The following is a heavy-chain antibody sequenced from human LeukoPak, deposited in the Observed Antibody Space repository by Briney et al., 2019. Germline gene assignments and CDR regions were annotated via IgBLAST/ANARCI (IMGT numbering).Heavy chain of an antibody. V-gene: IGHV4-59*01. CDR3: ARDRYGDYGYYIDY. CDR2: IYYSGST. CDR1: GGSISSYY. D-gene: IGHD4-17*01. Sequence: SETLSLTCTVSGGSISSYYWSWIRQPPGKGLEWIGYIYYSGSTNYNPSLKSRVTISVDTSKNQFSLKLSSVTAADTAVYYCARDRYGDYGYYIDYWGQGTLVTVSS. J-gene: IGHJ4*02.